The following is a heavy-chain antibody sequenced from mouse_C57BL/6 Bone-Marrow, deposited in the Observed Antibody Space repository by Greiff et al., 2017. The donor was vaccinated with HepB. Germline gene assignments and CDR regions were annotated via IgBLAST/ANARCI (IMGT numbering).Heavy chain of an antibody. Sequence: VQLQQPGAELVKPGASVKMSCKASGYTFTSYWITWVKQRPGQGLEWIGDIYPGSGSTNYNEKFKSKATLTVDTSSSTAYMQLSSLTSEDSAVYYCARERVYYGSSYGYWGQGTTLTVSS. J-gene: IGHJ2*01. CDR2: IYPGSGST. D-gene: IGHD1-1*01. CDR1: GYTFTSYW. CDR3: ARERVYYGSSYGY. V-gene: IGHV1-55*01.